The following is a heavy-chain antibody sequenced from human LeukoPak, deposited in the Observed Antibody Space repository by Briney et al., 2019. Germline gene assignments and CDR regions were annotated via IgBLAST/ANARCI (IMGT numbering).Heavy chain of an antibody. V-gene: IGHV1-69*13. CDR2: IIPIFGTA. Sequence: ASVKVSCKASGGTFSSYAISWVRQAPGQGLEWMGGIIPIFGTANYAQKFQGRVTITADESTSTAYMELSSLRSEDTAVYYCAKAPVYATHFDYWGQGTLVTVSS. CDR1: GGTFSSYA. CDR3: AKAPVYATHFDY. J-gene: IGHJ4*02. D-gene: IGHD2-8*01.